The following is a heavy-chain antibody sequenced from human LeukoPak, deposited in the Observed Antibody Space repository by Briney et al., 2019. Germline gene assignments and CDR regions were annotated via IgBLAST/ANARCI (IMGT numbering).Heavy chain of an antibody. CDR1: GLTFDNAW. V-gene: IGHV3-15*01. CDR3: TTGPGNSGY. Sequence: GGSLRLSCVVSGLTFDNAWMSWVRQAPGKGLEWVGRIKSKNVGETTEYAAPVQGRFTTSRDDSKNTVYLQMSNLKTEDTAVYYCTTGPGNSGYWGQGTLVTVSS. CDR2: IKSKNVGETT. J-gene: IGHJ4*02. D-gene: IGHD4-23*01.